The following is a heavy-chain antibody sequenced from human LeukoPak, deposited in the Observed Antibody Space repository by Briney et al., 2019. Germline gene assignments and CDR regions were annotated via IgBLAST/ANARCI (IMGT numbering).Heavy chain of an antibody. D-gene: IGHD2-2*02. CDR2: ISGSGDST. Sequence: GGSLRLSCAASGSTFSSYAMSWVRRAPGKWLEWVSAISGSGDSTYYADSVKGRFSISRDDSKNTVHLQMNSLRAEDTVVYYCAKVDCSSTSCYKWGQGTLVTVSS. CDR3: AKVDCSSTSCYK. V-gene: IGHV3-23*01. CDR1: GSTFSSYA. J-gene: IGHJ4*02.